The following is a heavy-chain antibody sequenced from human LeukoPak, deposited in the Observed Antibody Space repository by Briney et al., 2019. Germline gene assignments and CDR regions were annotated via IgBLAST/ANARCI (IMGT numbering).Heavy chain of an antibody. J-gene: IGHJ6*03. CDR1: GYTFTGYY. Sequence: ASVKVSCKASGYTFTGYYMHWVRQAPGQGLEWMGWINPNSGGTNYAQKFQGRVTMTRDTSISTAYMELSRLRSDDTAVYYCARDLSGRVWFGELYRYYMDVWGKGTTVTVSS. D-gene: IGHD3-10*01. CDR2: INPNSGGT. V-gene: IGHV1-2*02. CDR3: ARDLSGRVWFGELYRYYMDV.